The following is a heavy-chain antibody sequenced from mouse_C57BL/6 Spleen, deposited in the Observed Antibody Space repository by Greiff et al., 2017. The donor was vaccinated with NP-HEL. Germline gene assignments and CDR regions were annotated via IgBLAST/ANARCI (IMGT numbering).Heavy chain of an antibody. CDR1: GYAFSSSW. CDR2: IYPGDGDT. V-gene: IGHV1-82*01. D-gene: IGHD4-1*01. Sequence: VQLQQSGPELVKPGASVKISCKASGYAFSSSWMNWVKQRPGKGLEWIGRIYPGDGDTNYNGKFKGKATLTADKSSSTAYMQLSSLTSEDSAVYFCATWESYYFDYWGQGTTLTVSS. J-gene: IGHJ2*01. CDR3: ATWESYYFDY.